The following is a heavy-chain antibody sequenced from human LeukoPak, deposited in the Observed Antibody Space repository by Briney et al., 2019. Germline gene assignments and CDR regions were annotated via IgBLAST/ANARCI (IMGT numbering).Heavy chain of an antibody. V-gene: IGHV4-59*01. CDR3: ARAEDYLSYSDY. CDR1: GGSISSYY. J-gene: IGHJ4*01. D-gene: IGHD4-11*01. CDR2: IYYSGST. Sequence: SETLSLTCTVSGGSISSYYWSWIRQPPGKGLEWIGYIYYSGSTNYNPSLKSRVTISVDTSKNQFSLKLRSVTAADTAVYYCARAEDYLSYSDYWGHGTLVTVSS.